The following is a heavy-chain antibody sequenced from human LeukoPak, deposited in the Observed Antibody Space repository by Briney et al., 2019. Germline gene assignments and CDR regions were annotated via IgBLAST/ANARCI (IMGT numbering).Heavy chain of an antibody. Sequence: SVKVSCKASGGTFSNSVISWVRQAPGQGLEWMGGIIPIFDKTNYAQKFQDRVTITADESTSTAYMELSTLRSEDTAVYYCAKATGYLLWGQGTLVTVSS. V-gene: IGHV1-69*13. D-gene: IGHD1-14*01. CDR3: AKATGYLL. J-gene: IGHJ4*02. CDR2: IIPIFDKT. CDR1: GGTFSNSV.